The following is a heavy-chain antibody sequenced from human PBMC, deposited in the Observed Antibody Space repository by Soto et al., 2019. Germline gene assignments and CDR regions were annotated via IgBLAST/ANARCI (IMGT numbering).Heavy chain of an antibody. CDR1: GGTFSSCA. D-gene: IGHD3-3*01. CDR3: ARPGFWSGYFGAFDI. CDR2: IIPIFGTE. Sequence: SVQVSCKASGGTFSSCAIIWVRQAPGQGLEWMGGIIPIFGTENYAQKFQGRVTITADKSTSTAYMELSSLRSEDTAVYYCARPGFWSGYFGAFDIWGQGTMVTVSS. V-gene: IGHV1-69*06. J-gene: IGHJ3*02.